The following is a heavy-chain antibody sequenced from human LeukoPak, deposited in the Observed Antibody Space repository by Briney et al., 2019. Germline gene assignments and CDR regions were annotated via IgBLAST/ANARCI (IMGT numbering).Heavy chain of an antibody. J-gene: IGHJ1*01. CDR1: GYTFTSYG. D-gene: IGHD3-16*02. CDR3: ARGYVWGSYREYFQH. Sequence: GASVKVSCKASGYTFTSYGISWVRQAPGQGLEWMGWISAYNGNTNYAQKLQGRVTMTTDTSTSTAYMELRSLRSDDTAAYYCARGYVWGSYREYFQHWGQGTLVTVSS. V-gene: IGHV1-18*01. CDR2: ISAYNGNT.